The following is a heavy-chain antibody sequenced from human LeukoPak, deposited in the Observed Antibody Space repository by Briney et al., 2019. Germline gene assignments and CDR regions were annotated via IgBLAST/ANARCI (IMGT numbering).Heavy chain of an antibody. V-gene: IGHV3-30*18. CDR3: AKDSAVTALDY. Sequence: GGSLRLSCAASGFTFSSYGIHWVRQAPGKGLEWVAVISHDGSNKYFADSVKGRFTISRDNSQKKVDLQMNNLRVEDTAVYYCAKDSAVTALDYWGQGTLVTVSS. CDR2: ISHDGSNK. J-gene: IGHJ4*02. D-gene: IGHD2-21*02. CDR1: GFTFSSYG.